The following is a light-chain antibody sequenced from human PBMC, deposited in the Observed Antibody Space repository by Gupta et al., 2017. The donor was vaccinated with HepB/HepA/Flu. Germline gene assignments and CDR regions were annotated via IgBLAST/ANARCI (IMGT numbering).Light chain of an antibody. Sequence: DIQMTQSPSTLSASVGDRVTITCRASQSISSWLAWYQQKPGKAPKLLIYKASSLESGVPSRFSGSGSGTEFTLTISSLQPDDVATYYCQQYNRDPWTFGQGTKVEIK. CDR2: KAS. V-gene: IGKV1-5*03. CDR1: QSISSW. CDR3: QQYNRDPWT. J-gene: IGKJ1*01.